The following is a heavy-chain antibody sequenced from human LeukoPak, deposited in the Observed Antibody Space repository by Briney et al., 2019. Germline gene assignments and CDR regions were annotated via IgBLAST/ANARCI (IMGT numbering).Heavy chain of an antibody. Sequence: GGSLTLSCAASGFTFSSYSMNWVRQAPGRGLEWVSYIGISGSPIFYADSVKGRYTISRDNAQNSVYLQMNSLRDEDTAVYYCANYRYYSFDNWGQGTLVTVSS. V-gene: IGHV3-48*02. CDR1: GFTFSSYS. J-gene: IGHJ4*02. CDR2: IGISGSPI. CDR3: ANYRYYSFDN. D-gene: IGHD1-26*01.